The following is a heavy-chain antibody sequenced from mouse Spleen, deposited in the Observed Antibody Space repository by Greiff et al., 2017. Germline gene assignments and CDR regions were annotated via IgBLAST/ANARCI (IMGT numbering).Heavy chain of an antibody. V-gene: IGHV1-54*01. CDR1: GYAFTTYL. Sequence: VQLQQSGAELVRPGTSVKVSCKASGYAFTTYLIEWVKQRPGQGLEWIGVINPGSGGTNYNEKFKGKATLTADKSSSTAYMQLSSLTSEDSAVYFCARDGSSFWFAYWGQGTLVTVSA. CDR2: INPGSGGT. D-gene: IGHD1-1*01. CDR3: ARDGSSFWFAY. J-gene: IGHJ3*01.